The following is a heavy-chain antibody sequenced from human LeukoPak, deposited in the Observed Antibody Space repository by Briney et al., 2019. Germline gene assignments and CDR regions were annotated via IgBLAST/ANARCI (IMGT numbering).Heavy chain of an antibody. Sequence: TSGGSLRLSCAVSGFTFSDYYMSWIRQAPGKGLEWVSYISKSSSSTYYADSVKGRFSISRDNAKNSLYLQLNSLTVEDTAVYYCARVRSSGSPLDYWGQGTLVTVSS. D-gene: IGHD3-10*01. J-gene: IGHJ4*02. CDR3: ARVRSSGSPLDY. CDR2: ISKSSSST. CDR1: GFTFSDYY. V-gene: IGHV3-11*05.